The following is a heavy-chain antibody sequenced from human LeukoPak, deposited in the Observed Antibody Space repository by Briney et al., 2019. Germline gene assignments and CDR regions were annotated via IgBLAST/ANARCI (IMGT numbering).Heavy chain of an antibody. V-gene: IGHV1-3*01. J-gene: IGHJ4*02. CDR3: ARGVVIDGSYFDY. CDR2: INAGNGNT. Sequence: ASVKVSCKASGYTFTSYAMHWVRQAPGQRLEWMGWINAGNGNTKYSQKFQGRVTITRNTSISTAYMELSSLRSEDTAVYYCARGVVIDGSYFDYWGQGTLVTVSS. CDR1: GYTFTSYA. D-gene: IGHD3-3*01.